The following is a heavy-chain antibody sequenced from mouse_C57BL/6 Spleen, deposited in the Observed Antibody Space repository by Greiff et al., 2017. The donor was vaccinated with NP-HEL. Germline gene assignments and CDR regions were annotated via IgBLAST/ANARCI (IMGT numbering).Heavy chain of an antibody. Sequence: VQLQQPGAELVRPGSSVKLSCKASGYTFTSYWMDWVKQRPGQGLEWIGNIYPSDSETHYNQKFKDKATLTVDKSSSTAYMQLRSLTSENSAVSYCARREGLRGEWYWGQGTTLTVSS. D-gene: IGHD2-4*01. CDR3: ARREGLRGEWY. V-gene: IGHV1-61*01. J-gene: IGHJ2*01. CDR1: GYTFTSYW. CDR2: IYPSDSET.